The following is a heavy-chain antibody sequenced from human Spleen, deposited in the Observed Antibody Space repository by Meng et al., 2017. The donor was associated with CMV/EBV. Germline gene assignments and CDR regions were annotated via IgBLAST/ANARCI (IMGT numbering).Heavy chain of an antibody. V-gene: IGHV3-7*01. J-gene: IGHJ6*02. CDR3: ARDYDFWSGYGMDV. CDR2: IKQDGSEK. D-gene: IGHD3-3*01. CDR1: GFTFSSYW. Sequence: GESLKISCAASGFTFSSYWMSWVRQAPGKGLEWVANIKQDGSEKYYVDSVKGRFTISRDNAKNSLSLQMNSLRAEDTAVYYCARDYDFWSGYGMDVWGQGTTVTVSS.